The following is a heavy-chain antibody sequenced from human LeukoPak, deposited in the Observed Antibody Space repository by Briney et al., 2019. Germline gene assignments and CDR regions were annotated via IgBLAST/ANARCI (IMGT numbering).Heavy chain of an antibody. CDR3: ARNDYGDFTLSY. D-gene: IGHD4-17*01. CDR2: IIPIFGTA. V-gene: IGHV1-69*01. J-gene: IGHJ4*02. CDR1: GGTFSSYA. Sequence: GASVKVSRKASGGTFSSYAISWVRQAPGQGLEWMGGIIPIFGTANYAQKFQGRVTITADESTSTAYMELSSLRSEDTAVYYCARNDYGDFTLSYWGQGTLVTVSS.